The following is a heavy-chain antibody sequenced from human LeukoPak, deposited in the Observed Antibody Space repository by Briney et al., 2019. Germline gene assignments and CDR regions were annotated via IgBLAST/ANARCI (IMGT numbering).Heavy chain of an antibody. D-gene: IGHD3-10*01. CDR3: ARGGEYYSESGNLVDASDV. V-gene: IGHV1-69*06. J-gene: IGHJ3*01. CDR2: IAPISGTP. Sequence: ASVKVSCKASGGTSTHYVISWVRQAPGQGLEWMGGIAPISGTPMYTQRFQGRVTITADTSTYTAYLEMSSLTSEDTAVYYCARGGEYYSESGNLVDASDVWGQGTMVTVSA. CDR1: GGTSTHYV.